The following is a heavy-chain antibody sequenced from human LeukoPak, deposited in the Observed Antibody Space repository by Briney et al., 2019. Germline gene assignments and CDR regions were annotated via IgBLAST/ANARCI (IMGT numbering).Heavy chain of an antibody. V-gene: IGHV3-74*01. D-gene: IGHD3-22*01. J-gene: IGHJ4*02. CDR1: GFTFSSYW. CDR2: INSDGSST. CDR3: AKSGYARGEYFDY. Sequence: GGSLRLSCAASGFTFSSYWMHWVRQAPGKGLVWVSRINSDGSSTGYADSVTGRFTISRDNAKNTLYLQMNSLRAEDTAVYYCAKSGYARGEYFDYWGQGTLVTVSS.